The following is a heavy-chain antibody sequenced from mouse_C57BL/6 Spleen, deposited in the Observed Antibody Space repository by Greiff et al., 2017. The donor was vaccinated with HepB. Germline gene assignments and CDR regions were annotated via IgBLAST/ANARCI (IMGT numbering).Heavy chain of an antibody. D-gene: IGHD1-1*01. V-gene: IGHV1-80*01. CDR1: GYAFSSYW. CDR2: IYPGDGDT. Sequence: VQLQQSGAELVKPGASVKISGKASGYAFSSYWMNWVKQRPGKGLEWIGQIYPGDGDTNHNGKFKGKAALTADNSSSTGYMQRSSLTSEDSAVYCAARYPASGSSVYYAMDYWGQVTSVTVAS. J-gene: IGHJ4*01. CDR3: ARYPASGSSVYYAMDY.